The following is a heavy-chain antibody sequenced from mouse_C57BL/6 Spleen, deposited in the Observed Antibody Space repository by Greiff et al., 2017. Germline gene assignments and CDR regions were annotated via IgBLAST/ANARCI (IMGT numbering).Heavy chain of an antibody. CDR3: ARHEFLYYYGSSYYFDY. J-gene: IGHJ2*01. CDR1: GYTFTEYS. D-gene: IGHD1-1*01. CDR2: FYPGSGSI. V-gene: IGHV1-62-2*01. Sequence: VQLQQSGAELVKPGASVKLSCKASGYTFTEYSIHWVKQRSGQGLEWIGWFYPGSGSIKYNEKFKNKATLTADKSSSTVYMELSRLTSEDSADYLCARHEFLYYYGSSYYFDYWGQGTTLTVAS.